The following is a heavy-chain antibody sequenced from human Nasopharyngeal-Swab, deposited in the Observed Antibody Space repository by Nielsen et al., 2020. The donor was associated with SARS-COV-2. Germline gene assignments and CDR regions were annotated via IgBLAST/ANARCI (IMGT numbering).Heavy chain of an antibody. D-gene: IGHD2-8*02. CDR3: ARGTPGIPGVDY. V-gene: IGHV3-64*02. CDR1: GFTFSRYW. CDR2: VSGNGVTT. J-gene: IGHJ4*02. Sequence: GGSLRLSCAASGFTFSRYWIHWVRQAPGKGLEYLSAVSGNGVTTHYADSLKGRFTISRDNSKNTVYLQLGSLTAEDMAVYFFARGTPGIPGVDYWGQGTLVTVSS.